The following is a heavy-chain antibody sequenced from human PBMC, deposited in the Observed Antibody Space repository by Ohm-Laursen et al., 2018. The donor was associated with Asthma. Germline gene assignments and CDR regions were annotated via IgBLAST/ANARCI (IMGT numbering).Heavy chain of an antibody. V-gene: IGHV3-9*01. D-gene: IGHD5-18*01. J-gene: IGHJ4*02. CDR1: GFIFDDYA. CDR3: AKTKDRGYSYGYSFDY. CDR2: ISWNSGTI. Sequence: SLRLSCAASGFIFDDYAMHWVRQVPGKGLEWVSGISWNSGTIVQADSVKGRFTISRDNAKNTLYLQMNSLRAEDTAVYYCAKTKDRGYSYGYSFDYWGQGTLVTVSS.